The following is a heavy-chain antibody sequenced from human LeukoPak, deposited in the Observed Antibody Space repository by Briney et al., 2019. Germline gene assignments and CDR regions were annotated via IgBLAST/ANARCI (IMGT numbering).Heavy chain of an antibody. V-gene: IGHV4-59*01. J-gene: IGHJ5*02. CDR1: GGSISSYY. D-gene: IGHD3-22*01. CDR2: IYYSGST. CDR3: ARENYDSSGYNNWFDP. Sequence: PXETLSLTCTVSGGSISSYYWNWIRQPPGKGLEWIGYIYYSGSTNYNPSLKSRVTISVDMSKNQFSLKLSSVTAADTAVYYCARENYDSSGYNNWFDPWGQGTLVTVSS.